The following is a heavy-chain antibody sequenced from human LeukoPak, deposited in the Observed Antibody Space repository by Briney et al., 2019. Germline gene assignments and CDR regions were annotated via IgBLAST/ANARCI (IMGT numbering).Heavy chain of an antibody. J-gene: IGHJ5*02. CDR2: ISAYNGNT. CDR3: ATNYYGSGNPFDP. D-gene: IGHD3-10*01. V-gene: IGHV1-18*01. Sequence: ASVKVSCKASGYTFTSYGISWVRQAPGQGLEWMGWISAYNGNTNYAQKLQGRVTMTTDTSTSTAYMELSSLRSEDTAVYYCATNYYGSGNPFDPWGQGTLVTVPS. CDR1: GYTFTSYG.